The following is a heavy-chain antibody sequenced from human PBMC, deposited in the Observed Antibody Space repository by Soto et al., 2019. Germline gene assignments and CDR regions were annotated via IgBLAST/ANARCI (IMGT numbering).Heavy chain of an antibody. J-gene: IGHJ6*02. CDR1: GYTLTELS. D-gene: IGHD6-6*01. V-gene: IGHV1-24*01. Sequence: ASVKVSCKVSGYTLTELSMHWVRQAPGKGLEWMGGFDPEDGETIYAQKFQGRVTMTEDTSTDTAYMELSSLRSEDTAVYYCATPIAARWYGGYGMNVWGQGTTITVS. CDR2: FDPEDGET. CDR3: ATPIAARWYGGYGMNV.